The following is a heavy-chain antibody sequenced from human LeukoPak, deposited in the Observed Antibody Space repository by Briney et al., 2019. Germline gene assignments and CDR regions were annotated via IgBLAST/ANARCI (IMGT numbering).Heavy chain of an antibody. V-gene: IGHV4-4*09. CDR1: GGSLSSYY. D-gene: IGHD1-26*01. Sequence: PSETLSLTCTVSGGSLSSYYWSWIRQPPGKGLEWIGYIYTSGSTNYNPSLKSRVTISVDTSKNQFSLKLSSVTAADTAVYYCARGGSYYDFDYWGQGTLVTVSS. CDR3: ARGGSYYDFDY. J-gene: IGHJ4*02. CDR2: IYTSGST.